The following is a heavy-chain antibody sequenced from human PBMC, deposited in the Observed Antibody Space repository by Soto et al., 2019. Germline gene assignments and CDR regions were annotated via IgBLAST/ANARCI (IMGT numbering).Heavy chain of an antibody. D-gene: IGHD3-22*01. V-gene: IGHV4-31*03. CDR1: GGSISSGGYY. Sequence: SETLSLTCTVSGGSISSGGYYWSWIRQHPGKGLEWIGYIYYGGSTYYNPSLKSRATISGDTSKNQFSLKLSSVTAADTAVYYCARGGHYYENSGQNAYDYWGQGILVTVSS. J-gene: IGHJ4*01. CDR2: IYYGGST. CDR3: ARGGHYYENSGQNAYDY.